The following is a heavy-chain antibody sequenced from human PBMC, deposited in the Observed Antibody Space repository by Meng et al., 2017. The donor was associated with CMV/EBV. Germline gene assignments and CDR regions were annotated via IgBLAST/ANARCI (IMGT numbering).Heavy chain of an antibody. J-gene: IGHJ4*02. CDR3: ARGGIAAAGLH. CDR1: GGSISSSSYY. D-gene: IGHD6-13*01. V-gene: IGHV4-39*07. CDR2: IYYSGST. Sequence: LHESAPGCVKPSAPLYLTCTVSGGSISSSSYYWGWIRQPPGKGLEWIVSIYYSGSTYYNPSLKSRVTISVDTSKNQFSLKLSSVTAADTAVYYCARGGIAAAGLHWGQGTLVTVSS.